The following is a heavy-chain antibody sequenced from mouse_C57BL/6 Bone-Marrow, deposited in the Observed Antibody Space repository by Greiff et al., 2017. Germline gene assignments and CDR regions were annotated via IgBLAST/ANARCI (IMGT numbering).Heavy chain of an antibody. D-gene: IGHD1-1*01. Sequence: EVKLVESGGGLVQPGGSLKLSCAASGFTFSDYGMAWVRQAPRKGPEWVAFISNLAYSIYYADTVTGRFTISRENAKNTLYLEMSSLRSEDTAMYYCARRGVLGDYFDYWGQGTTLTVSS. CDR1: GFTFSDYG. CDR2: ISNLAYSI. CDR3: ARRGVLGDYFDY. V-gene: IGHV5-15*04. J-gene: IGHJ2*01.